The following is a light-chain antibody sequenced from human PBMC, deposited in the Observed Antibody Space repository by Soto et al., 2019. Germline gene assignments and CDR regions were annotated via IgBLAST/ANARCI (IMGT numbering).Light chain of an antibody. Sequence: QSVLTQSPSASASLGASVKLTCTLSSGHSNYAIAWHQQQSEKGPRYLMKLNSDGSYNKGDGIPDRFSGSSSGAERYLTISSLQSEDEADYYCQTWGSGIVVFGGGTKLTVL. J-gene: IGLJ2*01. V-gene: IGLV4-69*01. CDR3: QTWGSGIVV. CDR2: LNSDGSY. CDR1: SGHSNYA.